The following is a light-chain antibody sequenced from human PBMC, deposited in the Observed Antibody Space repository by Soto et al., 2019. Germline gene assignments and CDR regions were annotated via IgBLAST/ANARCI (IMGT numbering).Light chain of an antibody. CDR2: NND. Sequence: QPVLTQPPSASGTPGQRVTISCSGSSSNLGKNLVYWYQQLPGTAPKLLIYNNDQWPSGVPDRFSGSKSGTSASLAISGLRSEDEADYYCAAWDDRPSGRVFGGGTKLTVL. CDR1: SSNLGKNL. J-gene: IGLJ3*02. CDR3: AAWDDRPSGRV. V-gene: IGLV1-47*02.